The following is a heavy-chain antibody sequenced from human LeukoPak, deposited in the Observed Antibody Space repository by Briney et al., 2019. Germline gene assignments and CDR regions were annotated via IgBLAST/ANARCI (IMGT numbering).Heavy chain of an antibody. CDR3: ARATGYCSGGSCRNNYDAFDI. D-gene: IGHD2-15*01. Sequence: GGSLRLSCAASGFTLSDYDMSWIRQAPGKGLEWVSYITGSGSTIYYADSVKGRLTISRDNAKNSLYLQMNSLRAEDTAVYYCARATGYCSGGSCRNNYDAFDIWGQGTMVTVSS. CDR1: GFTLSDYD. CDR2: ITGSGSTI. J-gene: IGHJ3*02. V-gene: IGHV3-11*01.